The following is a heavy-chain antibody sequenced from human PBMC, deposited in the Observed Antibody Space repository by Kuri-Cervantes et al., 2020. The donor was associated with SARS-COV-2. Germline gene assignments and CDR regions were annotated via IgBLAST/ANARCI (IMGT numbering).Heavy chain of an antibody. D-gene: IGHD1-26*01. CDR1: GYSISSGYY. V-gene: IGHV4-38-2*01. CDR3: AIQSPDQYSGSSQWFDP. Sequence: SETLSLTCAVSGYSISSGYYWGWIRQPPGKGLEWIGSIYHSGSTYYNPSLKSRVTISVDTSKNQFSLKLSSVTAADTAVYYCAIQSPDQYSGSSQWFDPWGQGTLVTVSS. CDR2: IYHSGST. J-gene: IGHJ5*02.